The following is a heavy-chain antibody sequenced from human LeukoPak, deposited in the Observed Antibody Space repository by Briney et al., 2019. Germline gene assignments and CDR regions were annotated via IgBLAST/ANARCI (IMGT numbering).Heavy chain of an antibody. CDR2: ISGSGGST. Sequence: GGSLRLSCAASGFTFSSYAMSWVRQAPGKGLEWVSAISGSGGSTYYADSVKGRFTISRDNSKNTLYLQMNSLRAEDTAVYYCAKGTEPGYSSGWGFDYWGQGTLVTVSS. CDR3: AKGTEPGYSSGWGFDY. J-gene: IGHJ4*02. CDR1: GFTFSSYA. V-gene: IGHV3-23*01. D-gene: IGHD6-19*01.